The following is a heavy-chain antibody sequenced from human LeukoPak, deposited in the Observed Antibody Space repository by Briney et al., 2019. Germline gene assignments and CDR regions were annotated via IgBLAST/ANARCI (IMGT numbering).Heavy chain of an antibody. V-gene: IGHV3-30-3*01. Sequence: SGGSLRLSCAASGFTFSSYAMRWVRQAPGKGLEWVAVISYDGSNKYYADSVKGRFTISRDNSKNTLYLQMNSLRAEDTAVYYCAREANGIAVAGTFYYWGQGTLVTVSS. D-gene: IGHD6-19*01. CDR1: GFTFSSYA. CDR3: AREANGIAVAGTFYY. CDR2: ISYDGSNK. J-gene: IGHJ4*02.